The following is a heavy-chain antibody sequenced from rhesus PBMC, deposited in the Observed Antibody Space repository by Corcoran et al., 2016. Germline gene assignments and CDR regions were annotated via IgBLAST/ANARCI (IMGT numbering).Heavy chain of an antibody. CDR3: ARDSEAAAGDFEF. Sequence: QVQLQQWGEGLVKPSETLSLTCAVYGGSISGYYYWSWIRQPPGKGLELIGYIYGNTASTNSNPSLNHRVTISQATSKNQFSLKLSSVTAADTAVYYCARDSEAAAGDFEFWGQGALVTVSS. V-gene: IGHV4-73*01. CDR1: GGSISGYYY. D-gene: IGHD2-33*01. CDR2: IYGNTAST. J-gene: IGHJ1*01.